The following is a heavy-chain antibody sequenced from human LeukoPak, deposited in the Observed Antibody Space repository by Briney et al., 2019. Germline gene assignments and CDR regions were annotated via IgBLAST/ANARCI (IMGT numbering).Heavy chain of an antibody. CDR2: IYYSGST. CDR1: GGSISSYY. Sequence: PSETLSLTCTVSGGSISSYYWSWIRQPPGKGLEWIGYIYYSGSTNYNPSLKSRVTISVDTSKNQFSLKLSSATAADTAVYYCARHRYYGSSFDYWGQGTLVTVSS. CDR3: ARHRYYGSSFDY. J-gene: IGHJ4*02. V-gene: IGHV4-59*01. D-gene: IGHD3-10*01.